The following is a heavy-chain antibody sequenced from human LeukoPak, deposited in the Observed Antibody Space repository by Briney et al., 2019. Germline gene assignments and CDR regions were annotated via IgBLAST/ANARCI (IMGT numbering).Heavy chain of an antibody. J-gene: IGHJ5*02. D-gene: IGHD2-2*01. CDR1: GLMFSVYG. CDR3: AVVRGCTRTTCYAPEGWFDP. CDR2: ILNDGTKK. V-gene: IGHV3-30*02. Sequence: GGSLRLSCAVSGLMFSVYGMQWVRQAPGRGLECVSFILNDGTKKYYADSLKGRFTVSRDNVRNTVYLQLDSLRADDTAIYYCAVVRGCTRTTCYAPEGWFDPWGQGTLVTVSS.